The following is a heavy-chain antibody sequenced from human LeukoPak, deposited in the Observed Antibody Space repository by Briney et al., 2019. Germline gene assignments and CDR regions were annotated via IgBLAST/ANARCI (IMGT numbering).Heavy chain of an antibody. CDR1: GFTFSSYA. CDR2: ISYDGSNK. D-gene: IGHD3-3*01. Sequence: GGSVRLSCAASGFTFSSYAMHWVRQAPGKGLEWVAVISYDGSNKYYADSVKGRFTISRDNSKNTLYLQMNSLRAEDTAVYYCARDRAIFGVVMTDYWGQGTLVTVSS. J-gene: IGHJ4*02. V-gene: IGHV3-30-3*01. CDR3: ARDRAIFGVVMTDY.